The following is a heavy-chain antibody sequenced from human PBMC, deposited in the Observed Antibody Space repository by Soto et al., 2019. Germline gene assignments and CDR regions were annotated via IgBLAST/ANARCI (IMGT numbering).Heavy chain of an antibody. D-gene: IGHD2-2*01. Sequence: SETLSLTCTVSGGSISSYYWSWIRQPPGKGLEWIGYIYYSGSTNYNPSLKSRVTISVDTSKNQFSLKLSSVTAADTAVYYCASTKTGYCSSTSCYGYYYYYMDVWGKGTTVTVSS. J-gene: IGHJ6*03. CDR3: ASTKTGYCSSTSCYGYYYYYMDV. V-gene: IGHV4-59*01. CDR2: IYYSGST. CDR1: GGSISSYY.